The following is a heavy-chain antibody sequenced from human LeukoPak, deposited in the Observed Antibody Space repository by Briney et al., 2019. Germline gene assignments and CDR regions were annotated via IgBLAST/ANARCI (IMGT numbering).Heavy chain of an antibody. CDR1: GGSISSGDYY. CDR2: INHSGST. Sequence: PSETLSLTCTVSGGSISSGDYYWSWIRQPPGKGLEWIGEINHSGSTNYNPSLKSRVTISVDTSKNQFSLKLSSVTAADTAVYYCARTAWGTRFDPWGQGTLVTVSS. D-gene: IGHD1-14*01. CDR3: ARTAWGTRFDP. J-gene: IGHJ5*02. V-gene: IGHV4-39*07.